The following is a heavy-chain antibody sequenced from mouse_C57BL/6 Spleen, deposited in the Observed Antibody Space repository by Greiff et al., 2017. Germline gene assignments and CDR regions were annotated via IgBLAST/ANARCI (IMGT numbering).Heavy chain of an antibody. D-gene: IGHD2-1*01. V-gene: IGHV2-2*01. J-gene: IGHJ1*03. Sequence: QVQLQQSGPGLVQPSQSLSITCTVSGFSLTSYGVHWVRQSPGKGLEWLGVIWSGGSTDYNAAFISRLSISKDNSKSQVVFKMNSLQADDTAIYYSARYGNLWYFDVWGTGTTVTVSS. CDR2: IWSGGST. CDR1: GFSLTSYG. CDR3: ARYGNLWYFDV.